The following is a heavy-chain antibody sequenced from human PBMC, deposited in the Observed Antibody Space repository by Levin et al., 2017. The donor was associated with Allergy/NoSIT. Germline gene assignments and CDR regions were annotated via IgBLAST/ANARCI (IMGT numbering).Heavy chain of an antibody. CDR2: INWNRDKI. Sequence: GGSLRLSCAASGFTFGDYAMHWVRQAPGKGLEWVSGINWNRDKIGYVDSVRARFTISRDNAKNSLYLQMNSLGPEDTALYYCAKGLNWGSPNTFDYWGQGTLVTVSS. V-gene: IGHV3-9*01. CDR1: GFTFGDYA. D-gene: IGHD7-27*01. CDR3: AKGLNWGSPNTFDY. J-gene: IGHJ4*02.